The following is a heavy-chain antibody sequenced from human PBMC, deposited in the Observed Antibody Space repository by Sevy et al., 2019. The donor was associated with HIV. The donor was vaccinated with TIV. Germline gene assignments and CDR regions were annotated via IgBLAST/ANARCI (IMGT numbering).Heavy chain of an antibody. V-gene: IGHV1-24*01. J-gene: IGHJ4*02. CDR2: FDPEDGET. D-gene: IGHD2-15*01. CDR3: ATRVVQTHVLIDF. CDR1: GHTLTELS. Sequence: ASVKVSCKVSGHTLTELSMQWVRQAPGKGLEWMGGFDPEDGETMFAQNFQGRVTMTADTSTDTAYMELSSLRSEDTAEYYCATRVVQTHVLIDFWGQGTLVTVSS.